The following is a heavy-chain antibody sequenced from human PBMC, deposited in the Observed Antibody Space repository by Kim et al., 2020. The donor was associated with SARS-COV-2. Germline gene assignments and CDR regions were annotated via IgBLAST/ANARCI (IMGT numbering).Heavy chain of an antibody. D-gene: IGHD6-13*01. CDR3: ARHGVVAAVDWYFDL. V-gene: IGHV5-10-1*01. J-gene: IGHJ2*01. Sequence: PSFQGHVTISADKSISTAYLQWSSLKASDTAMYYCARHGVVAAVDWYFDLWGRGTLVTVSS.